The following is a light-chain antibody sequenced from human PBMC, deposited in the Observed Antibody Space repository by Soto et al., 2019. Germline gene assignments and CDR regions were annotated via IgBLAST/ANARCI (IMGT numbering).Light chain of an antibody. CDR3: QQYDNLPWT. V-gene: IGKV1-33*01. CDR1: QDIHNY. J-gene: IGKJ1*01. CDR2: DVS. Sequence: DIQLTQSPSSLSASVGDRVTITCQASQDIHNYLNWYQQKPGKAPKRLISDVSKLETGDPSRISGSGSGTDFTLTISNLQPEDFATYHCQQYDNLPWTFGQGTKVEIK.